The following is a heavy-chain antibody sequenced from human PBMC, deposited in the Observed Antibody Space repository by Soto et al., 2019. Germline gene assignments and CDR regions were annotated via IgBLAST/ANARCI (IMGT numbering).Heavy chain of an antibody. CDR3: ARGKPRYYGMDV. J-gene: IGHJ6*02. Sequence: SQTLSLTCAISGDSVSSNSVAWNWIRQSPSRGLEWLGRTYYRSKWYNDYAVSVKSRITVNPDTSKNQFSLQLNSVTPEDTAVYFFARGKPRYYGMDVWGPGTTVTVSS. CDR2: TYYRSKWYN. CDR1: GDSVSSNSVA. V-gene: IGHV6-1*01.